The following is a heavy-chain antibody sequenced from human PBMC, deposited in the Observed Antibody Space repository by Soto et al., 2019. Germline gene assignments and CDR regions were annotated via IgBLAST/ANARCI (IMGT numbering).Heavy chain of an antibody. CDR2: INPSGGST. V-gene: IGHV1-46*01. CDR1: GYTFTSYY. CDR3: ARDRLGGGAFDY. J-gene: IGHJ4*02. Sequence: ASVKVSFKASGYTFTSYYMHWVRQAPGQGLEWMGIINPSGGSTSYAQKFQGRVTMTRDTSTSTVYMELSSLRSEDTAVYYCARDRLGGGAFDYWGQGTLVTVSS. D-gene: IGHD3-16*01.